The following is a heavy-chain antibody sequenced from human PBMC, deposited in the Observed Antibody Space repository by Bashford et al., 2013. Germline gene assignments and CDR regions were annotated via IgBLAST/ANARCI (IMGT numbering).Heavy chain of an antibody. CDR2: INPSTGGT. Sequence: WVRQAPGQGLECMGWINPSTGGTTYAQKFQGRVTMTRDTSISTAYMELTRLRSDDTAVYYCASSTVTGLDHWGQGNPGHRLL. V-gene: IGHV1-2*02. D-gene: IGHD4-17*01. CDR3: ASSTVTGLDH. J-gene: IGHJ4*02.